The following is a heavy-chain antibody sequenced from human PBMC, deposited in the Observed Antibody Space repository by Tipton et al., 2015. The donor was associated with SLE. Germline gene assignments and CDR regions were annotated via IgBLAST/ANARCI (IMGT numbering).Heavy chain of an antibody. V-gene: IGHV4-4*02. CDR2: IYHSGST. CDR3: ASMIVVIPVEARRDGMDV. Sequence: TLSLTCTVSGGSISDSNWWSWVRQPPGKGLEWIGEIYHSGSTNYNPSLKGRVTISVDTSKNQFSLKLSSVTAADTAVYYCASMIVVIPVEARRDGMDVWGQGTTVTVSS. D-gene: IGHD2-2*01. J-gene: IGHJ6*02. CDR1: GGSISDSNW.